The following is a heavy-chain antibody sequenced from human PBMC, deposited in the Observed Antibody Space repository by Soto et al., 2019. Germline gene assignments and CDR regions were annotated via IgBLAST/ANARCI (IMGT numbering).Heavy chain of an antibody. Sequence: GASLKISCKVSGYSFTNYWIAWVRQMPGKGLEWMGIIFPGDPDIRYSPSFQGQVTISADKSISSAYLQWSSLKASDTAVYYCAGGDGTYPHFDYWGQGTLVAVSS. V-gene: IGHV5-51*01. J-gene: IGHJ4*02. CDR2: IFPGDPDI. D-gene: IGHD1-26*01. CDR1: GYSFTNYW. CDR3: AGGDGTYPHFDY.